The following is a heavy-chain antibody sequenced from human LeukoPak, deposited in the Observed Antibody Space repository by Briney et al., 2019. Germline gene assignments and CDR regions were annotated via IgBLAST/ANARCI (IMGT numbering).Heavy chain of an antibody. Sequence: NPSETLSLTCAVYGGSFSGYYWSWIRQPPGKGLEWIGEINHSGSTNYNPSLKSRVTISVDTSKNQFSLKLSSVTAADTAVYYCARKLMVRGVTGHWFDPWGQGTLVTVSS. V-gene: IGHV4-34*01. CDR2: INHSGST. CDR1: GGSFSGYY. D-gene: IGHD3-10*01. CDR3: ARKLMVRGVTGHWFDP. J-gene: IGHJ5*02.